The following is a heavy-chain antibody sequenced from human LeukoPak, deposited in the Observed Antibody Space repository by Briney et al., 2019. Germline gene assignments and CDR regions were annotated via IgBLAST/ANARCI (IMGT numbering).Heavy chain of an antibody. D-gene: IGHD2-2*01. CDR3: ARESSTSCIDY. J-gene: IGHJ4*02. CDR2: INHSGST. V-gene: IGHV4-34*01. Sequence: SETLSLTCAVYGGSFSGYYWSWIRQPPGKGLEWIGEINHSGSTNYNPSLKSRVTISVDTSKNQFSLKLSSVTAADTAVCYCARESSTSCIDYWGQGTLVTVSS. CDR1: GGSFSGYY.